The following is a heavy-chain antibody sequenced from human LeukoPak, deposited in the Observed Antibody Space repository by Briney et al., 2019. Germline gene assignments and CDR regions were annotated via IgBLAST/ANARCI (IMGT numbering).Heavy chain of an antibody. J-gene: IGHJ3*02. CDR3: AREAHYYDSSGFPPTGAFDI. CDR2: MNPNSGNT. CDR1: GYTFTSYD. Sequence: ASLKVSCKASGYTFTSYDINWVRQATGQGLEWMGWMNPNSGNTGYAQKFQGRVTITRNTSISTAYMELSSLRSEDTAVYYCAREAHYYDSSGFPPTGAFDIWGQGTMVTVSS. D-gene: IGHD3-22*01. V-gene: IGHV1-8*03.